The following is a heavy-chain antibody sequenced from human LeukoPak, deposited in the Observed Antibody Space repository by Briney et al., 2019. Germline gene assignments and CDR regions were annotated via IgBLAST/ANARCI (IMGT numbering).Heavy chain of an antibody. J-gene: IGHJ4*02. CDR2: IYYSGST. CDR1: GGSISSSSYY. V-gene: IGHV4-39*01. CDR3: ARQSGYGDYALRYFDY. Sequence: SENLSLTCTVSGGSISSSSYYWGWIRQPPGKGLEWIGSIYYSGSTYYNPSLKSRVTISVDTSKNQFSLKLSSVTAADTAVYYCARQSGYGDYALRYFDYWGQGTLVTVSS. D-gene: IGHD4-17*01.